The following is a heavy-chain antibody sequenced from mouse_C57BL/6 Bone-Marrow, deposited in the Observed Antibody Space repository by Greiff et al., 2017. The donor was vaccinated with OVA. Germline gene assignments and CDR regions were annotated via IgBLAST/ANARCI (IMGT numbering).Heavy chain of an antibody. CDR1: GYAFSSSW. CDR2: IYPGDGDT. D-gene: IGHD2-4*01. J-gene: IGHJ3*01. CDR3: ARQDYAWFAY. Sequence: QVQLKESGPELVKPGASVKISCKASGYAFSSSWMNWVKQRPGKGLEWIGRIYPGDGDTNYNGKFKGKATLTADKSSSTAYMQLSSLTSEDSAVYFCARQDYAWFAYWGQGTLVTASA. V-gene: IGHV1-82*01.